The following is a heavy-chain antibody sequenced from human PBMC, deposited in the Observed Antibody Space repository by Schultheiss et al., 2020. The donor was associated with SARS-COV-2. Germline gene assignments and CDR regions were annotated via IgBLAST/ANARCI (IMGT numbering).Heavy chain of an antibody. CDR3: ARGAGSSSWYVLSNWFDP. Sequence: SETLSLTCTVSGGPISSGDYYWSWIRQPPGKGLEWIGYIYYSGSTYYNPSLKSRVTISVDTSKNQFSLKLSSVTAADTAVYYCARGAGSSSWYVLSNWFDPWGQGTLVTVSS. J-gene: IGHJ5*02. CDR2: IYYSGST. V-gene: IGHV4-30-4*02. CDR1: GGPISSGDYY. D-gene: IGHD6-13*01.